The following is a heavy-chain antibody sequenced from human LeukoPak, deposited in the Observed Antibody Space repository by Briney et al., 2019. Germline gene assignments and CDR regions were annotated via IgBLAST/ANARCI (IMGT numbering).Heavy chain of an antibody. CDR3: ARRPIVGVPAPIDY. Sequence: ASVKVSCKASGYTFADSYIHWVRQAPGQGLEWMGLINPNTGGTNYAQKFQGRVTMTRDTSITTAYMELSRLRSDDTAVYYCARRPIVGVPAPIDYWGQGNLVTVSS. V-gene: IGHV1-2*02. CDR1: GYTFADSY. J-gene: IGHJ4*02. D-gene: IGHD2-2*01. CDR2: INPNTGGT.